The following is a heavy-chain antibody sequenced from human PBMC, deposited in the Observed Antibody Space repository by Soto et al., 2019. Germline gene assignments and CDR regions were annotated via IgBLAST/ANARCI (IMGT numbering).Heavy chain of an antibody. D-gene: IGHD4-17*01. CDR3: AKFQDSTTVHLGYFDL. Sequence: ETLSLTCTVSGGSISSSSYYWGWIRQPPGKGLEWVANIKQDGSEKYYADSVKGRFTISRDNAKNSLYLQMNSLRAEDTALYYCAKFQDSTTVHLGYFDLWGRGTLVTVS. CDR1: GGSISSSSYY. CDR2: IKQDGSEK. V-gene: IGHV3-7*03. J-gene: IGHJ2*01.